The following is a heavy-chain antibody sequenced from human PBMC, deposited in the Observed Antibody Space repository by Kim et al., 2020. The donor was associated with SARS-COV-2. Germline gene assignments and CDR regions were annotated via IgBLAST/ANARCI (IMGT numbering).Heavy chain of an antibody. CDR2: ISYDGRDI. Sequence: GGSLRLSCAASGFTFSGNAMHWVRQAPGKGLEWVAFISYDGRDIWYGDSVKGRFTISRDNSNNMLYLQMNSLRAEDTAIYYCAREGGTDGSSLGYWGQGTLVTVSS. CDR1: GFTFSGNA. CDR3: AREGGTDGSSLGY. D-gene: IGHD6-13*01. V-gene: IGHV3-30*04. J-gene: IGHJ4*02.